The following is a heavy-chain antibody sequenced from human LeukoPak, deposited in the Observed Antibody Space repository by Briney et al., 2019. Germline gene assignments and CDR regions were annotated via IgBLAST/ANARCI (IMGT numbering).Heavy chain of an antibody. CDR1: GFTFSNYD. J-gene: IGHJ5*02. CDR2: ISDSGGST. D-gene: IGHD6-19*01. Sequence: PGGSLRLSCAASGFTFSNYDMSWVRQAPGKGLEWVSSISDSGGSTYYADSVKGLFTISRDNSKNTLYLQMTNLRAADTAVYYCAKDLSRAVAADWFDPWDQGSLVTVSS. CDR3: AKDLSRAVAADWFDP. V-gene: IGHV3-23*01.